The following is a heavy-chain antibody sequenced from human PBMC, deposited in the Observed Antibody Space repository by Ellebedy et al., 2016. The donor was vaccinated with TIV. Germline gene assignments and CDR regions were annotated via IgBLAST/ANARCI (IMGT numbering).Heavy chain of an antibody. CDR2: ISNSSSTI. J-gene: IGHJ2*01. Sequence: GGSLRLSXAASGFTFNIYSMNWVRQAPGKGLEWVSYISNSSSTIYYADSVKGRFTISRDNAKNALYLQMNSLRAEDTAVYYCARRTTSGCYFDLWGRGTLVTVSS. CDR3: ARRTTSGCYFDL. D-gene: IGHD4-17*01. CDR1: GFTFNIYS. V-gene: IGHV3-48*04.